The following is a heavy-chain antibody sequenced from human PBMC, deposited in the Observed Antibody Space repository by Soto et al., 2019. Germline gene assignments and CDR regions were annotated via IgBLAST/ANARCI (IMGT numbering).Heavy chain of an antibody. CDR3: ARDFFDSSDYTTNWFDP. V-gene: IGHV4-39*01. J-gene: IGHJ5*02. Sequence: SETLSLTCSVSGDSISNSRFYWAWHRQPPGEGLEWIGSIYHTGNAYYNPSLKSRVTISVDTSKNQFSLKLTSVTAADAALYYCARDFFDSSDYTTNWFDPWGQGTLVT. CDR2: IYHTGNA. D-gene: IGHD3-22*01. CDR1: GDSISNSRFY.